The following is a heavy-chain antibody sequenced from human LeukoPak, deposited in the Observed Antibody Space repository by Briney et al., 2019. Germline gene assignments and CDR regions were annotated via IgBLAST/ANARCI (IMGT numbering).Heavy chain of an antibody. CDR3: ARDRQSGSSPPPNGMDV. CDR1: GFTFSSYA. D-gene: IGHD3-3*01. Sequence: AGGSLRLSCAASGFTFSSYAMHWVRQAPGKGLEWVAVISYDGSNKYYAGSVKGRFTISRDNSKNTLYLQMNSLRAEDTAVYYCARDRQSGSSPPPNGMDVWGQGTTVTVSS. CDR2: ISYDGSNK. V-gene: IGHV3-30-3*01. J-gene: IGHJ6*02.